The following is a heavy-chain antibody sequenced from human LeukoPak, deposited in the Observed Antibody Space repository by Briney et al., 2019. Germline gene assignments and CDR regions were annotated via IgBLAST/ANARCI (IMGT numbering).Heavy chain of an antibody. CDR3: ARANYYDSSGPVDAFDI. D-gene: IGHD3-22*01. J-gene: IGHJ3*02. Sequence: PSGTLSLTCTVSGGSISSYYWSWIRQPPGKGLEWIGYIYYSGSTNYNPSLKSRVTISVDTSKNQFSLKLSSVTAADTAVYYCARANYYDSSGPVDAFDIWGQGTMVTVSS. CDR1: GGSISSYY. V-gene: IGHV4-59*01. CDR2: IYYSGST.